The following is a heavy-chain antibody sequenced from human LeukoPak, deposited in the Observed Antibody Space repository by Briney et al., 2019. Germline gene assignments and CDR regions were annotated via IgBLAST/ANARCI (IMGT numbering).Heavy chain of an antibody. J-gene: IGHJ4*02. V-gene: IGHV1-8*01. Sequence: ASVRVSCKASASTFISYDINWVRQATGQGLEWMGWMDPNTGNTGCAQKFQGRVTVTRDTSTSTVHMELSGLRSEDTAVYYCARDQEAFDYWGQGTLVTVSS. CDR2: MDPNTGNT. CDR3: ARDQEAFDY. CDR1: ASTFISYD.